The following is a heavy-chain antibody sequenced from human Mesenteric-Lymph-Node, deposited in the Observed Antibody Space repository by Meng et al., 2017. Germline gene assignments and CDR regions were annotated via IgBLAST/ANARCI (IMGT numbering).Heavy chain of an antibody. CDR2: IYAGGGFT. Sequence: ASVKVSCKASGYTFTRYGISWVRQAPGQGLEWMGIIYAGGGFTSYAQKFQGRVTMTRDTSASTAYMELTSLRSDDTAVYYCARDLFPMMERRGGVPSDYWGQGTLVTVSS. J-gene: IGHJ4*02. D-gene: IGHD1-1*01. CDR1: GYTFTRYG. CDR3: ARDLFPMMERRGGVPSDY. V-gene: IGHV1-46*01.